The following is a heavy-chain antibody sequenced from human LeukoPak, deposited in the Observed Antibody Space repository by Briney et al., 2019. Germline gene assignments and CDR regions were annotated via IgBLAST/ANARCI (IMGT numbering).Heavy chain of an antibody. J-gene: IGHJ4*02. CDR3: ARYATVTMKARWFDY. V-gene: IGHV3-21*01. D-gene: IGHD4-17*01. Sequence: GGSLRLSCAASGFTFSSYSMNWVRQTPGKGLEWVSSISSSSSYIYYADSVKGRFTISRDNAKNSLYLQMNSLRAEDTAVYYCARYATVTMKARWFDYWGQGTLVTVSS. CDR2: ISSSSSYI. CDR1: GFTFSSYS.